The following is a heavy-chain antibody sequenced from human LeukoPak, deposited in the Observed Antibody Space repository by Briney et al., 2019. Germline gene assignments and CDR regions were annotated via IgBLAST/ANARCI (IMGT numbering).Heavy chain of an antibody. V-gene: IGHV4-59*01. CDR1: GGSITNYY. CDR2: IYFSGVT. CDR3: AREGGPYRPLDY. Sequence: PSETLSLTCTVSGGSITNYYWSWIRQPPGKALEWIGYIYFSGVTKYNPYSPSLTSRVTISTDTSKNQISLKLDSVTAADTAVYYCAREGGPYRPLDYSGQGTLVTVSS. J-gene: IGHJ4*02.